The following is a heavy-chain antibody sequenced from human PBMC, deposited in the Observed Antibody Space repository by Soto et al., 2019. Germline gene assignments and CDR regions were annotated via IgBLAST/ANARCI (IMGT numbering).Heavy chain of an antibody. V-gene: IGHV2-5*02. CDR1: GFSFSTTGVG. CDR3: AHRQAQGIGLAGTFDS. Sequence: QITLKESGPTLVKPTQTLTLTCTFSGFSFSTTGVGVGWIRQPPGKALEWLALIYWDDDKRYSPSLKSRLTKPKDTSKNRVVLTMTNMDPVDTATYYCAHRQAQGIGLAGTFDSWGQGTLVTVSS. J-gene: IGHJ4*02. D-gene: IGHD6-19*01. CDR2: IYWDDDK.